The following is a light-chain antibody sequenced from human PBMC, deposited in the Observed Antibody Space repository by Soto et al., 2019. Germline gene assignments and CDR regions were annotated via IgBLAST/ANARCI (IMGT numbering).Light chain of an antibody. J-gene: IGLJ1*01. Sequence: QSALSQPASVSGSPGQSITISCTGTSSDVGGYEYVSWYQHQPDKAPKLIIYDVTNRPSGVSTRFSGSKSGNTASLTISGIQTEDEADYSCCSYAGGGTYVFGTGTRSPS. CDR3: CSYAGGGTYV. V-gene: IGLV2-14*01. CDR2: DVT. CDR1: SSDVGGYEY.